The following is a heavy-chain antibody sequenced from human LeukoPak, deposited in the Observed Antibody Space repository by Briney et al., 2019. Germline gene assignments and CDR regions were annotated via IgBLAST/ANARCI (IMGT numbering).Heavy chain of an antibody. D-gene: IGHD4-17*01. CDR3: ARDGADDYGDYGNAFDV. CDR2: IIPIFGTI. V-gene: IGHV1-69*13. CDR1: GGTFSRYA. Sequence: SVKLSCKAYGGTFSRYAISWVRQAPGLGLEWMGGIIPIFGTINYAQKFQDRVTINADESTSTVYMELSSLRSEDTAVYYCARDGADDYGDYGNAFDVWGQGTMVTVSS. J-gene: IGHJ3*01.